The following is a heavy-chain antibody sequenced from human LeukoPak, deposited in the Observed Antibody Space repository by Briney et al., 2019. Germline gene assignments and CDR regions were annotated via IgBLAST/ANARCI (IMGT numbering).Heavy chain of an antibody. CDR2: IIPILGIA. CDR1: GGTFSSYA. CDR3: ARSVSSGYFDY. J-gene: IGHJ4*02. V-gene: IGHV1-69*04. D-gene: IGHD3-22*01. Sequence: ASVKVSCKASGGTFSSYAISWVRQAPGQGLEWMGRIIPILGIANYAQKFQGRVTITADKSTSTAYMELSSLRSEDTAVYYCARSVSSGYFDYWGQGTLVTVSS.